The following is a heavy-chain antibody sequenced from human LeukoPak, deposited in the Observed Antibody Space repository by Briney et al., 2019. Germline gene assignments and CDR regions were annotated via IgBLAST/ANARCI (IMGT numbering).Heavy chain of an antibody. J-gene: IGHJ6*02. D-gene: IGHD2-15*01. Sequence: GGSLRLSCAASGFTFSSYSMNWVRQAPGKGLEWVSYISSSSSTIYYADSVKGRFTISRDNAKNSLYLQMNSLRAEDTAVYYCARDLVDCSGGSCYPSGMDVWGQGTTVTVSS. CDR1: GFTFSSYS. CDR3: ARDLVDCSGGSCYPSGMDV. V-gene: IGHV3-48*04. CDR2: ISSSSSTI.